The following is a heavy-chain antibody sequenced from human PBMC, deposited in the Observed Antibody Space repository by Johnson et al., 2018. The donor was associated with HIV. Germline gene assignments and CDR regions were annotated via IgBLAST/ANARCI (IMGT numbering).Heavy chain of an antibody. D-gene: IGHD1-26*01. Sequence: QMLLVESGGGVVQPGRSLRLSFAASGFTFSSYAMHWVRQAPGKGLEWVAVISYDGSNKYYADSVKGRFTISRDNSKNTLYLQMNSLRAEDTAVYYCARDLGGSSTVLSDAFDIWGQGTMVTVSS. J-gene: IGHJ3*02. CDR1: GFTFSSYA. CDR3: ARDLGGSSTVLSDAFDI. CDR2: ISYDGSNK. V-gene: IGHV3-30*14.